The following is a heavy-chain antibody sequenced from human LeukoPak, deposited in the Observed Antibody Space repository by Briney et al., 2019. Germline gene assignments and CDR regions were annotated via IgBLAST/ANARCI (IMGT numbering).Heavy chain of an antibody. CDR2: IYYTGAS. J-gene: IGHJ6*02. V-gene: IGHV4-39*01. CDR1: GGSISSSGYY. D-gene: IGHD2-21*02. Sequence: SETLSLTCTVSGGSISSSGYYRGWIRQPPGRGLEWIATIYYTGASYYNPSLKSRVTISLDTSKNQFSLELTSVTAADTAIYYCARHGDFGGYYAMDVWGQGTTVTVSS. CDR3: ARHGDFGGYYAMDV.